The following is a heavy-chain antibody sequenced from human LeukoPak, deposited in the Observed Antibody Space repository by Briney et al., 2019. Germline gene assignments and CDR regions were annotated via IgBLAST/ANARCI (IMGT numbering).Heavy chain of an antibody. CDR3: AKQWVDC. CDR2: ISESGDKT. V-gene: IGHV3-23*01. Sequence: PGRSLRLFCAASGFPLSNYAMNWVRQAPGEGLESVLSISESGDKTDYAGSVRGRFTISRDNSQNTLYLQMNSLSVEDTALYYCAKQWVDCWGQGTLVTVSS. CDR1: GFPLSNYA. J-gene: IGHJ4*02. D-gene: IGHD1-26*01.